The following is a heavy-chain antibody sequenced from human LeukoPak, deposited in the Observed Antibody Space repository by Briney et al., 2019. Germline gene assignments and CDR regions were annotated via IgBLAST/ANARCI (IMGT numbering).Heavy chain of an antibody. CDR1: GFTFSSYA. D-gene: IGHD6-19*01. CDR3: AKDLSSGWYEANWFDP. Sequence: GGSLRLSCAASGFTFSSYAMSWVRQAPGKGLEWVSVISGSGGSTDYADSVKGRFTISRDNSKNTLYLQMNSLRAEDTAVYYCAKDLSSGWYEANWFDPWGQGTLVTVSS. CDR2: ISGSGGST. V-gene: IGHV3-23*01. J-gene: IGHJ5*02.